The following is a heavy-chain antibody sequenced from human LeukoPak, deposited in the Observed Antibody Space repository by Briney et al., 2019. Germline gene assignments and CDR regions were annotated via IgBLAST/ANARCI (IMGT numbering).Heavy chain of an antibody. J-gene: IGHJ5*02. CDR2: IYDTGAT. CDR1: GGSISGYY. V-gene: IGHV4-59*08. CDR3: ARLPLIATTRGGFDP. Sequence: PSEALSLTCTVSGGSISGYYWSWIRQPPGKRLEGIGYIYDTGATNYNPSLRSRFPISMATSKNTFSLNLSSATAPDTAVYYCARLPLIATTRGGFDPWGQGTLVTVSS. D-gene: IGHD1/OR15-1a*01.